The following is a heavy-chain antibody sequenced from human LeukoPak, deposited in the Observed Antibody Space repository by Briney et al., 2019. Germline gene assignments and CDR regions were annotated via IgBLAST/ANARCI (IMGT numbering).Heavy chain of an antibody. Sequence: GGSLRLSCAASGFSFDDYGMSWVRQAPGKGLEWVSGINWNGGSTGYADSVKGRFTISRDNARNSLYLQMNSLRAEDTAVYYCARDPYSGTYGDTYYYYMDVWGKGTTVTISS. J-gene: IGHJ6*03. V-gene: IGHV3-20*04. CDR2: INWNGGST. D-gene: IGHD1-26*01. CDR1: GFSFDDYG. CDR3: ARDPYSGTYGDTYYYYMDV.